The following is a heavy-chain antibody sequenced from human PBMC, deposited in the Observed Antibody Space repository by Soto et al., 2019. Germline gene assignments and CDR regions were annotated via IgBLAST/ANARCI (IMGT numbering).Heavy chain of an antibody. CDR2: ITSAAST. V-gene: IGHV3-23*01. D-gene: IGHD3-3*01. J-gene: IGHJ4*02. Sequence: GGSLRLSCAASGFILSTYGMSWVRQAPGKGLEWVSSITSAASTYYADSVKGRFTISRDNAKNSLFLQMNSLRDEDTAVYYCARKGVAFDYWGQGALVTVSS. CDR1: GFILSTYG. CDR3: ARKGVAFDY.